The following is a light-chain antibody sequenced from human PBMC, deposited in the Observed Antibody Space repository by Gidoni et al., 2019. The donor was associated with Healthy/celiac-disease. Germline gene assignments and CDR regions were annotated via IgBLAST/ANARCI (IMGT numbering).Light chain of an antibody. CDR1: SSNIGAGYD. Sequence: QSVLTQPPSVSEAPGQRVTISCTRSSSNIGAGYDVHWYQQLPGTAPKLLIYGNSNRPSGVPDRFSGSKSGTSASLAITGLQAEDEADYYCQSYDSSLSGSVFGGGTKLTVL. J-gene: IGLJ3*02. V-gene: IGLV1-40*01. CDR2: GNS. CDR3: QSYDSSLSGSV.